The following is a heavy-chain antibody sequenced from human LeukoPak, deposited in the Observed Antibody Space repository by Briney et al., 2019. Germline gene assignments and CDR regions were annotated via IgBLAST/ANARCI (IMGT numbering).Heavy chain of an antibody. CDR3: AKDMAPWNDFWSGYPLDY. Sequence: GGSLRLSCAASGFTFDDYAMHWVRQAPGKGLEWVSGISWNSGSIGYADSVKGRFTISRDNAKNSLYLQVNSLRAEDTALYYCAKDMAPWNDFWSGYPLDYWGQGTLVTVSS. D-gene: IGHD3-3*01. J-gene: IGHJ4*02. CDR2: ISWNSGSI. V-gene: IGHV3-9*01. CDR1: GFTFDDYA.